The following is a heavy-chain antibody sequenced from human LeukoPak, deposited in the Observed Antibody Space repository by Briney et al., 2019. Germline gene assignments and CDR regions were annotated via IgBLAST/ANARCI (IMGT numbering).Heavy chain of an antibody. J-gene: IGHJ4*02. CDR3: ARVGVDTAMVYYFDY. CDR2: ISGSGGSR. V-gene: IGHV3-23*01. CDR1: GFTFSTYG. D-gene: IGHD5-18*01. Sequence: GALRLSCAASGFTFSTYGMSWVRQAPGKGLEWVSGISGSGGSRFYTDSVKGRFTISRDNSKNTLYLQMNSLRAEDTAVYYCARVGVDTAMVYYFDYWGQGTLVTVSS.